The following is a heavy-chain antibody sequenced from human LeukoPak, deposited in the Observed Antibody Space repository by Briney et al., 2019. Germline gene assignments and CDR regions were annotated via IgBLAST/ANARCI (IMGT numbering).Heavy chain of an antibody. J-gene: IGHJ6*02. CDR1: GYTFTSYY. CDR2: INPSGGST. CDR3: ARDFLMLAMVRGAYHYYGMDV. V-gene: IGHV1-46*01. D-gene: IGHD3-10*01. Sequence: ASVKVSCKASGYTFTSYYMHWVRQAPGQGLEWMGIINPSGGSTSYAQKFQGRVTMTRDTSTSTVYMELSSLRSEDTAVYYCARDFLMLAMVRGAYHYYGMDVWGQGTTVTVSS.